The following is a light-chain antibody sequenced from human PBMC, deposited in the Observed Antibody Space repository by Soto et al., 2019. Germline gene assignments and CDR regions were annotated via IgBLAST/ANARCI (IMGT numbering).Light chain of an antibody. Sequence: EIVLTQSPGTLSLSPGERATLSCRASQSVSSSYLAWYQQKPGQAPRLLIYGASSRATGIPDRFSGSGSGTDFTLTISRLEPEDFAVYYCQQYGSPITFGQGTHWRL. CDR1: QSVSSSY. CDR3: QQYGSPIT. V-gene: IGKV3-20*01. CDR2: GAS. J-gene: IGKJ5*01.